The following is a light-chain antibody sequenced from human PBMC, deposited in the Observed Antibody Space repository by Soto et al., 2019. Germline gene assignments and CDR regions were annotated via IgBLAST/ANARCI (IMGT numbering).Light chain of an antibody. J-gene: IGLJ2*01. CDR3: QTWDTGIVV. CDR1: SGHSSYA. Sequence: QSVLTQSPSASASLGASVKLTCTLSSGHSSYAIAWHQQQPEKGPRYLMKLNSDGSHSKGDGIPDRFSGSSSGAERYHTISGLQSEEEADYYCQTWDTGIVVFGGGTKLTVL. CDR2: LNSDGSH. V-gene: IGLV4-69*01.